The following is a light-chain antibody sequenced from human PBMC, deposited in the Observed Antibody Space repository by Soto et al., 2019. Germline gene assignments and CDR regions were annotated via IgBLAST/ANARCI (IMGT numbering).Light chain of an antibody. J-gene: IGKJ1*01. CDR2: AAS. CDR1: QSISSY. Sequence: DIQMTQSPSSLSASVGDRVTITCRASQSISSYLNWYQQKPGKDPKLLIYAASSLQSGVPSRFSGSGSGTDFTLTISSLQPEDFATYYCQQRYSTRWTFGQGTKVEIK. V-gene: IGKV1-39*01. CDR3: QQRYSTRWT.